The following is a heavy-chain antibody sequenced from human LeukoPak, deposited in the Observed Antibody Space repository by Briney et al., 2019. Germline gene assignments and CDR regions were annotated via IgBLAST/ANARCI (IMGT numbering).Heavy chain of an antibody. CDR2: IFPLFGRV. Sequence: GASVKVSCKASGYTFTSYYMHWVRQAPGQGLEWMGGIFPLFGRVDYAQKFQGRVTITADASTSTAYMELSSLSSEDTAVYYCARHKAVTPAFDQWGQGTRLTVSS. J-gene: IGHJ4*02. CDR3: ARHKAVTPAFDQ. CDR1: GYTFTSYY. D-gene: IGHD4-11*01. V-gene: IGHV1-69*13.